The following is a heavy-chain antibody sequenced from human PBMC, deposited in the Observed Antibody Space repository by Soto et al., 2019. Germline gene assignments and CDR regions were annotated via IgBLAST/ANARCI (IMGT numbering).Heavy chain of an antibody. V-gene: IGHV3-30*18. J-gene: IGHJ6*02. Sequence: GGSLRLSCAASGFTFSSYGMHWVRQAPGKGLGWVAVISYDGSNKYYADSVKGRFTISRDNSKNTLYLQMNSLRAEDTAVYYCAKDLGGYDFWSGYHNPSYGMDVWGQGTTVTVSS. CDR1: GFTFSSYG. CDR2: ISYDGSNK. CDR3: AKDLGGYDFWSGYHNPSYGMDV. D-gene: IGHD3-3*01.